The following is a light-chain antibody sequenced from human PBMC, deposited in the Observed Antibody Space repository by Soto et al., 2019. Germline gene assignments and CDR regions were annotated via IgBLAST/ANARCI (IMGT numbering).Light chain of an antibody. Sequence: SYELTQPPSVTVAPGQTAMITCGGNNIGGKSVHWYQQKPGQAPVLVVYDDSDRPSGIPERFSGSNSVNTATLTISRVADGDEADYYGNVWESGRGVFATGTKATVL. CDR2: DDS. CDR1: NIGGKS. CDR3: NVWESGRGV. V-gene: IGLV3-21*02. J-gene: IGLJ1*01.